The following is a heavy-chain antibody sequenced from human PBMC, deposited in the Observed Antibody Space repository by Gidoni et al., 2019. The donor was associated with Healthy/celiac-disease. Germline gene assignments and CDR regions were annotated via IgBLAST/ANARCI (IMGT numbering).Heavy chain of an antibody. J-gene: IGHJ6*02. D-gene: IGHD3-9*01. Sequence: EVQLVESGGGLVQPGRSLRLSCTASGFTFGDYAMSWFRQAPGKGLEWVGFIRSKAYGGTTEYAASVKGRFTISRDDSKSIAYLQMNSLKTEDTAVYYCTRGGILTGYPGYYYGMDVWGQGTTVTVSS. CDR2: IRSKAYGGTT. CDR1: GFTFGDYA. CDR3: TRGGILTGYPGYYYGMDV. V-gene: IGHV3-49*03.